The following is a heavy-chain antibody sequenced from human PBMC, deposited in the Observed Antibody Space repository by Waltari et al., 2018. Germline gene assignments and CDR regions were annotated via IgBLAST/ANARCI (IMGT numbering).Heavy chain of an antibody. V-gene: IGHV3-48*04. CDR2: ISSVSSTI. CDR1: GFTFSTYS. J-gene: IGHJ4*02. D-gene: IGHD1-26*01. CDR3: AREDRSGSFPLDY. Sequence: EVQLVESGGGLVQPGGSLRLSCAASGFTFSTYSMNWVRQAPGKGLVWVSYISSVSSTIYYADSVKGRFSIARDNAKNSLYLQMNSLRAEDTAVYYCAREDRSGSFPLDYWGQGTLVTVSS.